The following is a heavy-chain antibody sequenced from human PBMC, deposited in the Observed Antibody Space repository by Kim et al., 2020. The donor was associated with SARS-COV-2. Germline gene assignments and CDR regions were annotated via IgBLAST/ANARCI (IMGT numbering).Heavy chain of an antibody. CDR2: ISSSSSYI. CDR3: ARDAHGNGGG. CDR1: GFTFSSYS. J-gene: IGHJ4*02. Sequence: GGSLRLSCAASGFTFSSYSMNWVRQAPGKGLEWVSSISSSSSYIYYADSVKDRFTISRDNANNSLYLQMNSLRAEDTAVYYCARDAHGNGGGWGQGTLVTVSS. V-gene: IGHV3-21*01. D-gene: IGHD3-16*01.